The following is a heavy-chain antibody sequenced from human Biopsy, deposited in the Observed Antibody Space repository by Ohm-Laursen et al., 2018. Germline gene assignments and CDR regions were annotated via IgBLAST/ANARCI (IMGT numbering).Heavy chain of an antibody. D-gene: IGHD4-23*01. V-gene: IGHV4-59*11. CDR1: GGSFTGHY. CDR2: ISCTGYT. CDR3: ARGSNDFGGLYFPR. Sequence: SQTLSLTCTVSGGSFTGHYWGWIWQPPGKGLEWIGHISCTGYTSYNASLKSRVTISVDTSRNHFSLRLSSLTAADTAVYYCARGSNDFGGLYFPRWGQGTLLTVSS. J-gene: IGHJ4*02.